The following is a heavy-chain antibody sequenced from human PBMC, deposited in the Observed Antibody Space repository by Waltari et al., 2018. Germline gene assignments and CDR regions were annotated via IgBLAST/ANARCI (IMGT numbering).Heavy chain of an antibody. CDR2: IIPIFGTA. J-gene: IGHJ4*02. D-gene: IGHD4-4*01. V-gene: IGHV1-69*14. CDR1: GGTFSIYP. CDR3: ARDNLPYNDFSIGY. Sequence: QVQLVQSGSGVKKPGSSVKVSCQATGGTFSIYPIRSLREATGQGTACMGGIIPIFGTANYAQKFQGRVTITADKSTSTAYMELSSLRSEDTAVYYCARDNLPYNDFSIGYWGQGTLVTVSS.